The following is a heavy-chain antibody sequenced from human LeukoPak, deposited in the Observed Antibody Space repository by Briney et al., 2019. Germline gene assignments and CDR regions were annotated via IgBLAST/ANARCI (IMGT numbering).Heavy chain of an antibody. CDR3: ARDEDDYGGRD. CDR1: GFTVSSNY. CDR2: IYRGGTT. J-gene: IGHJ4*02. Sequence: GGSLRLSCAASGFTVSSNYMSWVRQAPGKGLEWVSVIYRGGTTYYADSVKGRFTISRDNSKNTLYLQMDSLRAEDTAVYFCARDEDDYGGRDWGQGPLVTVSS. V-gene: IGHV3-53*01. D-gene: IGHD4-23*01.